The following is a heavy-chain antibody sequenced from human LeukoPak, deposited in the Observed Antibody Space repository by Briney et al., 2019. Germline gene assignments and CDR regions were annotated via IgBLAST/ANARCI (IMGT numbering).Heavy chain of an antibody. CDR1: GYTFTSYY. CDR2: INPSGGST. V-gene: IGHV1-46*01. Sequence: ASVKVSCKASGYTFTSYYMHWVRQAPGQGLEWMGIINPSGGSTSYAQKFQGRVTMTRDASTSTVYMELSGLRSEDTALYYCARIRDGYNDAYDIWGQGTMVTVSS. CDR3: ARIRDGYNDAYDI. D-gene: IGHD5-24*01. J-gene: IGHJ3*02.